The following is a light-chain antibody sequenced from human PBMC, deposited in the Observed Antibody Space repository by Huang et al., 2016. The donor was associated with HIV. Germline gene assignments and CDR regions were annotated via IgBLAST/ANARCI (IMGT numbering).Light chain of an antibody. CDR3: QQSYNTSWT. V-gene: IGKV1-39*01. J-gene: IGKJ1*01. CDR1: QNINSV. Sequence: DIQLTQSPSSLSASIGDRVTITCRASQNINSVLNWYKQTPGKAPNLLIYAAYSLQSGVPSRFRGSGSGTDFTLTISGLQPVDLGTYYCQQSYNTSWTFGQGTTVEIK. CDR2: AAY.